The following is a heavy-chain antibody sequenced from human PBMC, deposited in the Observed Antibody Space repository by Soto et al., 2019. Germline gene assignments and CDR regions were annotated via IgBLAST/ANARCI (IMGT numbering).Heavy chain of an antibody. CDR1: GHTFTSYY. CDR2: INPSGVRT. D-gene: IGHD2-2*01. V-gene: IGHV1-46*01. Sequence: ASVPVSCKASGHTFTSYYMHWVRQAPGHGLEWMGIINPSGVRTSYAQKFQSRVTMTRDTSTSTVYMELSSLRSEDTAVYYCARGGDCSSTSCYRSGSRYYYYGMEVLCPGTTITVSS. CDR3: ARGGDCSSTSCYRSGSRYYYYGMEV. J-gene: IGHJ6*02.